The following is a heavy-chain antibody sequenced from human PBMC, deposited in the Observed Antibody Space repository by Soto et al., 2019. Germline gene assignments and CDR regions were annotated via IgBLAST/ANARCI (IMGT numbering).Heavy chain of an antibody. D-gene: IGHD5-12*01. Sequence: VGSLRLSYAASGFTFSNYCMSWVRQAPGKGLEWVANIKQDGSEKYYVDSVKGRFTISRDNAKNSLYLQMNSLRAEDTAVYYCARVPATITKWGGYYFDNWGQGTLVTVYS. J-gene: IGHJ4*02. CDR1: GFTFSNYC. V-gene: IGHV3-7*05. CDR2: IKQDGSEK. CDR3: ARVPATITKWGGYYFDN.